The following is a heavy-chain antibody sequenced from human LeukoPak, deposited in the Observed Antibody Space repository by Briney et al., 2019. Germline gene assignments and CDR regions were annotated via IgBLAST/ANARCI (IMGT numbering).Heavy chain of an antibody. Sequence: GGSLRLSCTASGFPFSGHWMHWARQLPGKGLVWVSRISPTGSTTSYADSVKGRFAVSRDNAKNTLYLQVNNLRAEDTAVYYCARGPNSNWSGLDFWGQGTLLTVSS. CDR3: ARGPNSNWSGLDF. D-gene: IGHD6-6*01. J-gene: IGHJ4*02. V-gene: IGHV3-74*01. CDR2: ISPTGSTT. CDR1: GFPFSGHW.